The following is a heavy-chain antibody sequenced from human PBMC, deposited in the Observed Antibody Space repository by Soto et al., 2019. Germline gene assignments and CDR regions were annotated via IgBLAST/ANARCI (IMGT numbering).Heavy chain of an antibody. CDR2: ISGGGYT. CDR1: GFVFKDFP. CDR3: AKGSASARPYYFDN. V-gene: IGHV3-23*01. Sequence: EVHLLESGGDLRQPGGSLRLSCGASGFVFKDFPMSWVRQAPGRGLEWVSAISGGGYTRHADSVKGRFTISRDNTKSTLYLQMNGLTSEDTAVYYCAKGSASARPYYFDNWGQGTLVTVSS. D-gene: IGHD6-19*01. J-gene: IGHJ4*02.